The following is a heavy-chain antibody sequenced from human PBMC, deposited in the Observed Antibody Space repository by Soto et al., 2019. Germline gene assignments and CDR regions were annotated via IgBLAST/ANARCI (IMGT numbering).Heavy chain of an antibody. Sequence: PGGSLRLSCAASGFTFSSYGMHWVRQAPGKGLEWVAVISYDGSNKYYADSVKGRFTISRDNSKNTLYLQMNSLRAEDTAVYYCARDPPSSWYQWVNWFDPWGQGTLVTVSS. D-gene: IGHD6-13*01. V-gene: IGHV3-30*03. CDR3: ARDPPSSWYQWVNWFDP. J-gene: IGHJ5*02. CDR1: GFTFSSYG. CDR2: ISYDGSNK.